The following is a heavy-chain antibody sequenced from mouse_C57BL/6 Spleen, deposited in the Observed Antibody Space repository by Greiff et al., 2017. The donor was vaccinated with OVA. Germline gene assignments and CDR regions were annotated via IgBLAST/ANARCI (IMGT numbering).Heavy chain of an antibody. CDR1: GYSFTGYY. CDR3: AREGVYYSNRYFDY. CDR2: INPSTGGT. D-gene: IGHD2-5*01. Sequence: VQLQQSGPELVKPGASVKISCKASGYSFTGYYMNWVKQSPEKSLEWIGEINPSTGGTTYNQKFKAKATLTVDKSSSTAYMQLKSLTSEDSAVYYCAREGVYYSNRYFDYWGQGTTLTVSS. V-gene: IGHV1-42*01. J-gene: IGHJ2*01.